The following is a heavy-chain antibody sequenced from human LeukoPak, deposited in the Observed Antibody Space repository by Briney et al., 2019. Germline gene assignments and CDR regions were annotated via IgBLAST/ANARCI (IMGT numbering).Heavy chain of an antibody. CDR2: INPNSGGT. Sequence: ASVKVSCKASGYTFTGYYMHWVRHAPGQGLEWMGWINPNSGGTNYAQKFQGRVTMTRDTSISTAYMELSRLRSDDTAVYYCAASYCSGGSCYPNGANWFDPWGQGTLVTVSS. CDR1: GYTFTGYY. J-gene: IGHJ5*02. V-gene: IGHV1-2*02. D-gene: IGHD2-15*01. CDR3: AASYCSGGSCYPNGANWFDP.